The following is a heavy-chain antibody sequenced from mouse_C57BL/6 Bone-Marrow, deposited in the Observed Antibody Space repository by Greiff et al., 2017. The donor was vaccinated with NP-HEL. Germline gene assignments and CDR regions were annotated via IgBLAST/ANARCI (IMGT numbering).Heavy chain of an antibody. CDR1: GYTFTSYW. V-gene: IGHV1-61*01. J-gene: IGHJ1*03. Sequence: QVQLQQPGAELVRPGSSVKLSCKASGYTFTSYWMDWVKQRPGQGLEWIGNIYPSDSETHYNQKFKDKATLTVAKSSSTAYMQLSSLTSADSAVYYCARSGYYGSSLYWYFDVWGTGTTVTVSS. D-gene: IGHD1-1*01. CDR3: ARSGYYGSSLYWYFDV. CDR2: IYPSDSET.